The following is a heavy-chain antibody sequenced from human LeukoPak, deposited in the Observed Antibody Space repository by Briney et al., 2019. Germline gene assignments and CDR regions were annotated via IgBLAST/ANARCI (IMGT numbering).Heavy chain of an antibody. CDR3: ATTYDYRLGELSSFDY. Sequence: TSEPLSLTCAVSGYSISSGYYWGWIRQPPGKRLEWIGSIYHSGSTHYNPSLKSRVTISVDTSKNQFSLKLSSVTAADTAVYYCATTYDYRLGELSSFDYWGQGTLVTVSS. D-gene: IGHD3-16*02. CDR1: GYSISSGYY. J-gene: IGHJ4*02. CDR2: IYHSGST. V-gene: IGHV4-38-2*01.